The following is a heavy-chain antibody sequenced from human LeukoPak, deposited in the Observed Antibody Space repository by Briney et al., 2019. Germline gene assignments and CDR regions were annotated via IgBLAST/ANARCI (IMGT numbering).Heavy chain of an antibody. CDR1: GFTFSSYW. D-gene: IGHD6-19*01. CDR2: INSDWSST. J-gene: IGHJ3*02. V-gene: IGHV3-74*01. Sequence: GGSLRLSCAATGFTFSSYWMHWVRQAPGEGLVWVSRINSDWSSTSYADSVKSRFTISRDNAKKTLYLQINSLRAEDTAVYYCASVGIAVAPSDAFDIWGQGTMVTVSS. CDR3: ASVGIAVAPSDAFDI.